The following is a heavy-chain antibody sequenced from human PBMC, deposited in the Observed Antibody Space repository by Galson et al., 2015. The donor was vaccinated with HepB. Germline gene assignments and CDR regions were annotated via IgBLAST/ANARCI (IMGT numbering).Heavy chain of an antibody. CDR1: GFTFSDYY. D-gene: IGHD3-10*01. J-gene: IGHJ4*02. V-gene: IGHV3-11*05. Sequence: SLRLSCAGSGFTFSDYYMSWIRQAPGKGLEWVSYISSSSSYTNYADSVKGRFTISRDNAKNSLYLQMNSLRAEDTAVYYCARAPHPRGYYGSGSYQPPSYWGQGTLVTVSS. CDR3: ARAPHPRGYYGSGSYQPPSY. CDR2: ISSSSSYT.